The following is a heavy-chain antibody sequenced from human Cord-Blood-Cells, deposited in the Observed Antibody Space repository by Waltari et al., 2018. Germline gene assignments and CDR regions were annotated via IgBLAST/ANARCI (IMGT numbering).Heavy chain of an antibody. J-gene: IGHJ4*02. V-gene: IGHV3-33*01. D-gene: IGHD7-27*01. CDR1: GFTFSSYG. CDR3: ARSGLGTGDFDY. CDR2: IWYDGSNK. Sequence: QVQLVESGGGVVQPGRSLRLSCAASGFTFSSYGMHWVRQAPGKGLEWVAVIWYDGSNKYYADSVKGRFTISRDNSKNTLYLQMNSLRAEDTAVYYCARSGLGTGDFDYWGQGTLVTVSS.